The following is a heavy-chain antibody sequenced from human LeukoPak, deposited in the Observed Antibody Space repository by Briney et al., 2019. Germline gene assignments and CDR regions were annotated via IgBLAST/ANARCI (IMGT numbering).Heavy chain of an antibody. V-gene: IGHV1-69-2*01. J-gene: IGHJ4*02. Sequence: EASVKISCKVSGYTFTDYYMHWVQQAPGKGIEWMGLVDPEDGETIYAEKFQGRVTITADTSTDTAYMELSSLRSEDTAVYYCATGGPRIVGANWGQGTLVTVSS. D-gene: IGHD1-26*01. CDR2: VDPEDGET. CDR3: ATGGPRIVGAN. CDR1: GYTFTDYY.